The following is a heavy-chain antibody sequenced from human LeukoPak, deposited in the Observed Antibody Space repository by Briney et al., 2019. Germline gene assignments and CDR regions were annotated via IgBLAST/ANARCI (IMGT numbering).Heavy chain of an antibody. CDR3: ARQWSGYLYYFDY. Sequence: SVKVSCKASGGTFSGYAISWVRQAPGQGLEWMGGIIPIFGTANYAQKFQGRVTITTDESTSTAYMELSSLRSEDTAVYYCARQWSGYLYYFDYWGQGTLVTVSS. CDR2: IIPIFGTA. D-gene: IGHD3-3*01. V-gene: IGHV1-69*05. J-gene: IGHJ4*02. CDR1: GGTFSGYA.